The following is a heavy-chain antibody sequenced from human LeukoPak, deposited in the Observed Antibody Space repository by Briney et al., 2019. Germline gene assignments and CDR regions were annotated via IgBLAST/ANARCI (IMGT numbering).Heavy chain of an antibody. Sequence: GGSLRLSCAASGFSFSNYAMTWVRQAPGKGLEWVSIIYSGGDTYYADSVKGRFAISRDYSKNTLYLQMNSLRVEDTAVYYCAREEELRFWGQGTLVTVSS. CDR1: GFSFSNYA. J-gene: IGHJ4*02. V-gene: IGHV3-66*01. D-gene: IGHD1-26*01. CDR3: AREEELRF. CDR2: IYSGGDT.